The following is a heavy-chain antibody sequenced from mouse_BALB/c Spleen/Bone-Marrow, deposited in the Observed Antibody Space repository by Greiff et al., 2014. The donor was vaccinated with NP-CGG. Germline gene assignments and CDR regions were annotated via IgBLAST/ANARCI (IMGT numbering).Heavy chain of an antibody. Sequence: EVMLVESGAELVKPGASVKLSCTASGFNIKDTYMHWVKQRPEQGLEWIGRIDPANGNTKYDPKFQGKATLTADTSSNTAYLQLSSLTSEDTAVYYCATYYYGSSWGFAYWGQGTLVTVSA. CDR3: ATYYYGSSWGFAY. CDR1: GFNIKDTY. V-gene: IGHV14-3*02. CDR2: IDPANGNT. J-gene: IGHJ3*01. D-gene: IGHD1-1*01.